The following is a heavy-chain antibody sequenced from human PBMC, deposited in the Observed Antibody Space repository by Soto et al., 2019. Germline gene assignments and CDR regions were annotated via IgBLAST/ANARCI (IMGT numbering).Heavy chain of an antibody. V-gene: IGHV1-69*08. CDR2: IIPNIGIT. Sequence: QVQLVQSGAEVKKPGSSVKVSCKASGGTLSSYTFSWVRQAPGQGLEWMGRIIPNIGITNYAEKFQDRVTIIVDKSTSTSYIERSSLRNENTAEYYCARDKGYWSGASCPDFDYWGQGTLVTVSS. D-gene: IGHD2-15*01. CDR1: GGTLSSYT. CDR3: ARDKGYWSGASCPDFDY. J-gene: IGHJ4*02.